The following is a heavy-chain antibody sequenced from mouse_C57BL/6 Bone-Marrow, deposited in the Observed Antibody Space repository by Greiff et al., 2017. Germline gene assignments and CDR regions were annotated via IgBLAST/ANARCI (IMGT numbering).Heavy chain of an antibody. CDR2: INPYNGDT. CDR1: GYSFTGYF. CDR3: ARDDGRSFSGLSY. J-gene: IGHJ3*01. D-gene: IGHD1-1*01. V-gene: IGHV1-20*01. Sequence: VQLQQSGPELVKPGDSVKISCKASGYSFTGYFMNWVMQSHGKSLEWIGRINPYNGDTFYNQKFKGKATLTVDKASRTAHMELRSLTSEDSAVYDCARDDGRSFSGLSYWCQGTLVTVSA.